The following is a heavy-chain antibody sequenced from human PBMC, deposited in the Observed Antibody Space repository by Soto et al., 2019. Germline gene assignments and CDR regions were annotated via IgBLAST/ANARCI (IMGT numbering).Heavy chain of an antibody. Sequence: QVQLQESGPGLVKPSQTLSLTCTVSGGSISSGGHYWSWIRQHPGKGLEWIGYIYYSGSTYYNPSLKSRVTLSIDTSKNQFSLKLSSVTAADTAVYYCARAGSYYVVDHWGQGTLVTVSS. CDR1: GGSISSGGHY. V-gene: IGHV4-31*03. CDR3: ARAGSYYVVDH. D-gene: IGHD3-10*01. CDR2: IYYSGST. J-gene: IGHJ4*02.